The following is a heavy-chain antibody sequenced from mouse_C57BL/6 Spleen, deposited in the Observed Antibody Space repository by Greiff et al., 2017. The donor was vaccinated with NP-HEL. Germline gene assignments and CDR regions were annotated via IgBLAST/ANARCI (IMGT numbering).Heavy chain of an antibody. CDR2: IDPSDSYT. J-gene: IGHJ4*01. D-gene: IGHD2-1*01. V-gene: IGHV1-69*01. CDR1: GYTFTSYW. Sequence: VKQSCKASGYTFTSYWMHWVKQRPGQGLEWIGEIDPSDSYTNYNQKFKGKSTLTVDKSSSTAYMQLSSLTSEDSAVYYCARYGNYGHYYAMDYWGQGTSVTVSS. CDR3: ARYGNYGHYYAMDY.